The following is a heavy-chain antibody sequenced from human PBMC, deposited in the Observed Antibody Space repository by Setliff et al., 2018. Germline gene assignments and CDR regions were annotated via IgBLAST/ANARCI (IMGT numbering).Heavy chain of an antibody. V-gene: IGHV3-21*04. CDR1: GFTFSSYS. Sequence: GGSLRLSCAASGFTFSSYSMNWVRQAPGKGLEWVSFISSSGSYIYYGDSVKGRFTISRDNAKNTLYLQMNNLRVEDTARYYCVNHNPARRSPAGTALDSWGQGTLVTVSS. J-gene: IGHJ4*02. D-gene: IGHD6-19*01. CDR2: ISSSGSYI. CDR3: VNHNPARRSPAGTALDS.